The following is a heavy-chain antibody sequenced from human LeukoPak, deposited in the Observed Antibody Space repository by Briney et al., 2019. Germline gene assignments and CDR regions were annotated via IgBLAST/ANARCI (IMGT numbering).Heavy chain of an antibody. CDR3: ARVPRPVAGRNHYFDY. D-gene: IGHD6-19*01. CDR2: ISAYNGNT. Sequence: EASVKVSCKASGYTFTSYGISWVRQAPGQGLEWMGWISAYNGNTNYAQKLQGRVTMTTDTSTSTAYMELRSLRSDDTVVYYCARVPRPVAGRNHYFDYWGQGTLVTVSS. J-gene: IGHJ4*02. CDR1: GYTFTSYG. V-gene: IGHV1-18*01.